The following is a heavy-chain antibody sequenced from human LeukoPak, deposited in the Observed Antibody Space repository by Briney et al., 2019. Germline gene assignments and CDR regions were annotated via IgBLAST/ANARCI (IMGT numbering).Heavy chain of an antibody. J-gene: IGHJ6*03. CDR3: ARDHKPGIAAAGYYYYYYMDV. Sequence: ASVKVSCKASGYTFTGYYMHWVRQAPGQGSEWMGGINPNSGGTNYAQKFHGRVTMTRDTSISTAYMKLSRLISDDTAVYYCARDHKPGIAAAGYYYYYYMDVWGKGTTVTVSS. V-gene: IGHV1-2*02. D-gene: IGHD6-13*01. CDR1: GYTFTGYY. CDR2: INPNSGGT.